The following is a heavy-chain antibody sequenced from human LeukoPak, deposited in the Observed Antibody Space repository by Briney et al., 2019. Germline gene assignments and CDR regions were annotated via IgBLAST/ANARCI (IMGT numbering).Heavy chain of an antibody. V-gene: IGHV3-74*01. D-gene: IGHD4-23*01. CDR3: ARGRPHGNDY. CDR2: IAGDGSST. Sequence: GGSLRLSCAASGFTFSSYWMNWVRQAPGKGLVWVSRIAGDGSSTTYADFVKGRFSISRDNAKNTLYLQMNSLRVEDTAVYYCARGRPHGNDYWGQGTLVTVSS. J-gene: IGHJ4*02. CDR1: GFTFSSYW.